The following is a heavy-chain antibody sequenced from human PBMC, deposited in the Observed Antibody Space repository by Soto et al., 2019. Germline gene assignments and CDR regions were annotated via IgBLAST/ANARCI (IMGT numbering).Heavy chain of an antibody. CDR1: GGSVTSYY. Sequence: PSETLSLTCTVSGGSVTSYYWSWIRQPPRKGLEWIGYMYHSGSTNYNPSLKSRVTISVDTSKNQFSLRLTSVTAADTAVYYCARGSGYSYGLHDFWGQGTLVTVSS. CDR3: ARGSGYSYGLHDF. J-gene: IGHJ4*02. CDR2: MYHSGST. V-gene: IGHV4-59*02. D-gene: IGHD5-18*01.